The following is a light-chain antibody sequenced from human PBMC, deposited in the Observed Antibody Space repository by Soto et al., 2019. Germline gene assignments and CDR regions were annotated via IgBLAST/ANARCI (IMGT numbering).Light chain of an antibody. CDR2: RAS. Sequence: ETVMTQSPATLSVSPGERATLSCRASQSVSTNLAWYQQKPGQAPRLLIYRASTRATGIPDRVSGSGFGTEFTLPISGLQSEDFAVYFCQQYNNWPPYTFGQGNKLQIK. CDR3: QQYNNWPPYT. CDR1: QSVSTN. J-gene: IGKJ2*01. V-gene: IGKV3-15*01.